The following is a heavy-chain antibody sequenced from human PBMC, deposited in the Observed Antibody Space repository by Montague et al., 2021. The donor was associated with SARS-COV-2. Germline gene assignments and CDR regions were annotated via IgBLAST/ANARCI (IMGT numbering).Heavy chain of an antibody. Sequence: SETLSLTCTVSGGSISSYYWSWIRQPAGKGLEWIGRIYSSGSTNYNPSLKSRVTMSVDTSKNQFSLKLSSVTAADTALYYCARARPRSYYHGSGTYSWGGYGMDVWGQGTTVTVSS. CDR3: ARARPRSYYHGSGTYSWGGYGMDV. V-gene: IGHV4-4*07. CDR2: IYSSGST. D-gene: IGHD3-10*01. CDR1: GGSISSYY. J-gene: IGHJ6*02.